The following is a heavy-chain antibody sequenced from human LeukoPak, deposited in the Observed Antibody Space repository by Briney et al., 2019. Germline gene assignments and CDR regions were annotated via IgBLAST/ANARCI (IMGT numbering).Heavy chain of an antibody. Sequence: GGSLRLSCAASGFTFSSYAMHRVRQAPGKGLEWVAVISYDGSNKYYADSVKGRFTISRDNSKNTLYLQMNSLRAEDTAVYYCARDPLGTRPGFDYWGQGTLVTVSS. CDR3: ARDPLGTRPGFDY. D-gene: IGHD1-1*01. V-gene: IGHV3-30*04. CDR2: ISYDGSNK. J-gene: IGHJ4*02. CDR1: GFTFSSYA.